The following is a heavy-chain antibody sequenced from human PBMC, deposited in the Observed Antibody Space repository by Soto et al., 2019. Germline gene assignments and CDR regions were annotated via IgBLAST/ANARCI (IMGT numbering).Heavy chain of an antibody. Sequence: SETLSLTCTVSGGSVSGGSYYWSWIRQPPGKGLEWIGYIYYSGSTNYNPSLKSRVTISVDTSKNQFSLKLSSVTAADTAVYYCARGSYYYGSGSYYSYWGQGTLVTVSS. CDR3: ARGSYYYGSGSYYSY. V-gene: IGHV4-61*01. J-gene: IGHJ4*02. CDR1: GGSVSGGSYY. D-gene: IGHD3-10*01. CDR2: IYYSGST.